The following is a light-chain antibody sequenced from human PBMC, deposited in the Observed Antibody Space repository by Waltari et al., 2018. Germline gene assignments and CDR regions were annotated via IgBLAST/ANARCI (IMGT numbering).Light chain of an antibody. CDR2: WAF. J-gene: IGKJ2*01. CDR3: QQYYIAPYT. V-gene: IGKV4-1*01. CDR1: QSVSQFSNNNNY. Sequence: DLVMTHSPDSRAVSVREGPTITCKSSQSVSQFSNNNNYLAWYRQKPGQPPKLLLYWAFTRESGVPERFSGSGSATDFTLTISSVQAEDVAVYYCQQYYIAPYTFGQGTKLEIK.